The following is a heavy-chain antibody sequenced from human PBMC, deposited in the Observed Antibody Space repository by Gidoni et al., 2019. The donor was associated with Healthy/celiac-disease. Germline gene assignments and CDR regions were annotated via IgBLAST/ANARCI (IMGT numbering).Heavy chain of an antibody. J-gene: IGHJ4*02. V-gene: IGHV3-64*01. CDR3: ARASVIGLVAAPFDY. Sequence: EVQLLGSGGAWVRPGGPLRLSCAAPGFTSSSYAMHWVRQAPGKGLEYVSASSSNGGITYYANAVKGRFTISRDNSKYTLYLQMGSLRAEDIAVYYCARASVIGLVAAPFDYWGQGTLVTVSS. D-gene: IGHD2-15*01. CDR2: SSSNGGIT. CDR1: GFTSSSYA.